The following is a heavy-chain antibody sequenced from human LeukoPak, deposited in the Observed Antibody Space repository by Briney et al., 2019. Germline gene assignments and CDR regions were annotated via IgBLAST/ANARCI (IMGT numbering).Heavy chain of an antibody. J-gene: IGHJ4*02. D-gene: IGHD3-10*01. CDR1: GFTFSNAW. Sequence: GGSLRLSCAASGFTFSNAWMNWVRQAPGKGLEWVGRIKSNTDGGTTDYAATVKGRFIMSRDDSTNTLYLQMNSLKTEDTAVYYCTTDASGSGVWLDYWGQGTLVTVSS. CDR3: TTDASGSGVWLDY. CDR2: IKSNTDGGTT. V-gene: IGHV3-15*01.